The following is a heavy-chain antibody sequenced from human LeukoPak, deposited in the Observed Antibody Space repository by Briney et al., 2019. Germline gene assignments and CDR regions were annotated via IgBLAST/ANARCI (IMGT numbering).Heavy chain of an antibody. D-gene: IGHD6-13*01. CDR3: ARDHPLIAATGSFDY. V-gene: IGHV3-20*04. CDR2: INWNGGST. CDR1: GFTFITYT. J-gene: IGHJ4*02. Sequence: RSGGSLRLSCAASGFTFITYTMNWVRQAPGKGLEWVSGINWNGGSTGYADSVKGRFTISRDNAKNSLYLQMNSLRAEDTALYYCARDHPLIAATGSFDYWGQGTLVTVSS.